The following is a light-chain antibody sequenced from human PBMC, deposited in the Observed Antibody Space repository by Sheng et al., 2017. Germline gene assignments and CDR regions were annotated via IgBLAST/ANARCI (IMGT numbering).Light chain of an antibody. CDR3: QVWDSSNDQYV. Sequence: SYVLTQSPSVSVAPGKTAIIACGGNNIGDKSVHWYQQKPGQAPLMVIYYDSDRPSGIPERFSGSNSGNTATLTISRVEVGDEADYYCQVWDSSNDQYVFGSATKVTVL. V-gene: IGLV3-21*01. CDR1: NIGDKS. CDR2: YDS. J-gene: IGLJ1*01.